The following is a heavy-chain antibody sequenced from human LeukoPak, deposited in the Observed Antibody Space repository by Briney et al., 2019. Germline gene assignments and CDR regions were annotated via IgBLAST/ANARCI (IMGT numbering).Heavy chain of an antibody. CDR2: ISAYNGNT. CDR1: GGTFSSYA. V-gene: IGHV1-18*01. CDR3: ARDWSSSGWYSPPPPFDY. D-gene: IGHD6-19*01. J-gene: IGHJ4*02. Sequence: ASVKVSCKASGGTFSSYAISWVRQAPGQGLEWMGWISAYNGNTNYAQKLQGRVTMTTDTSTSTAYMELRSLRSDDTAVYYCARDWSSSGWYSPPPPFDYWGQGTLVTVSS.